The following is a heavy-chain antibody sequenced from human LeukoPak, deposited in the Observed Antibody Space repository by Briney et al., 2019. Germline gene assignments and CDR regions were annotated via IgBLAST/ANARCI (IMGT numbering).Heavy chain of an antibody. V-gene: IGHV1-18*01. CDR3: ARDRTYIAAAGTAIDY. J-gene: IGHJ4*02. CDR2: ISAYNGNT. CDR1: GYTFTSYG. Sequence: AASVKVSCKASGYTFTSYGISWVRQAPGQGLEWMGWISAYNGNTNSAQKLQGRVTMTTDTSTSTAHMELRSLRSDDTAVYYCARDRTYIAAAGTAIDYWGQGTLVTVSS. D-gene: IGHD6-13*01.